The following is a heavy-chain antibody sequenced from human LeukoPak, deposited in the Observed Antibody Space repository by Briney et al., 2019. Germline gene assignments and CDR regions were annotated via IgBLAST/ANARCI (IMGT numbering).Heavy chain of an antibody. J-gene: IGHJ4*02. D-gene: IGHD1-26*01. Sequence: GGSLRLSCAASGFSFSSFAMHWVRQAPGKGLKWVALISYDGSNKYYADSVKGRFTISRDNSKNTLYLQMSSLRVEDTAVYYCTRDPGKSGRYNPPHDYWGQGTLVTVSS. CDR2: ISYDGSNK. CDR3: TRDPGKSGRYNPPHDY. V-gene: IGHV3-30*04. CDR1: GFSFSSFA.